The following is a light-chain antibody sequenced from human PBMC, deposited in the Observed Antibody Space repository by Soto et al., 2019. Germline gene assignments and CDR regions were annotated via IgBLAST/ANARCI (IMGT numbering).Light chain of an antibody. V-gene: IGKV3D-20*01. CDR3: QQYGNLPPGT. CDR2: GAS. CDR1: QSVGNSH. J-gene: IGKJ5*01. Sequence: LTLSSVALSFPPGQRATLSCGASQSVGNSHVAWYQQRRGLPPRLLIYGASNRATGIPDRFSGSGSGADFTLTISRLEPEHFAVYFCQQYGNLPPGTFGQGTRLEI.